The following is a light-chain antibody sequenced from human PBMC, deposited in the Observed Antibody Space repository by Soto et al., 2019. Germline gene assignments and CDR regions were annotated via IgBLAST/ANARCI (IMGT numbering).Light chain of an antibody. CDR2: GAS. V-gene: IGKV3-15*01. CDR3: QQYKNWPL. CDR1: HSVNSH. Sequence: MMMTQSPATLSVSPGERVTLSFRTSHSVNSHVAWYQQKPGQAPRLLLYGASTRATGIPVRFSGSGFGTEFTLAISSLQSEDFAVYYCQQYKNWPLFGQGTRLEI. J-gene: IGKJ5*01.